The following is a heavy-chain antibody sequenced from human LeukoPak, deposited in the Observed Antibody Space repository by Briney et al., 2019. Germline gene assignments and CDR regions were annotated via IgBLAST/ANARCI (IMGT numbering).Heavy chain of an antibody. CDR3: ARGSGDAFDI. CDR1: GFTFSSYA. J-gene: IGHJ3*02. V-gene: IGHV3-33*08. Sequence: PGGSLRLSCAASGFTFSSYAMHWVRQAPGKGLEWVAVIWYDGSNKYYGDSVKGRFTISRDNSKNTLYLQMNSLRADDTAVYYCARGSGDAFDIWGQGTMVTVSS. D-gene: IGHD3-10*01. CDR2: IWYDGSNK.